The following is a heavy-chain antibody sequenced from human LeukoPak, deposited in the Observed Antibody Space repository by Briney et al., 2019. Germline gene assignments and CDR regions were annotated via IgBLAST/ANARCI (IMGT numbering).Heavy chain of an antibody. CDR1: GFTFSSYS. CDR3: AKAKQWLVQLSPLDY. CDR2: ISGSGGST. V-gene: IGHV3-23*01. D-gene: IGHD6-19*01. Sequence: GGSLGLSCAASGFTFSSYSMNWVRQAPGKGLEWVSAISGSGGSTYYADSVKGRFTISRDNSKNTLYLQMNSLRAEDTAVYYCAKAKQWLVQLSPLDYWGQGTLVTVSS. J-gene: IGHJ4*02.